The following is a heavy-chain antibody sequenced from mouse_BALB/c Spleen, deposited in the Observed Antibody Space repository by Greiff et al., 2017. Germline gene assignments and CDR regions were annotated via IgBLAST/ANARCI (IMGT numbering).Heavy chain of an antibody. CDR3: ARCYYYGSKGNYFDY. D-gene: IGHD1-1*01. V-gene: IGHV1-4*02. J-gene: IGHJ2*01. CDR2: INPSSGYT. CDR1: GYTFTRYT. Sequence: VQLQQSAAELARPGASVQMSCKASGYTFTRYTMHWVKQRPGQGLEWIGYINPSSGYTEYNQKFKDKTTLTADKSSSTAYMQLSSLTSEDSAVYYCARCYYYGSKGNYFDYGGQGTTLTVSS.